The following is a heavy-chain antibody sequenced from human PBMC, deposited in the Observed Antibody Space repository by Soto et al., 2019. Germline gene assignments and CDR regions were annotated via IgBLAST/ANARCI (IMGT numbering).Heavy chain of an antibody. D-gene: IGHD1-26*01. V-gene: IGHV4-39*01. CDR1: GGSISSASDC. J-gene: IGHJ4*02. CDR3: ARHGWGSYSDYFDS. CDR2: ICYSGST. Sequence: QLQLQESGPRLLKPSETLSLTCTVSGGSISSASDCWGWIRQPPGKGLEWTGSICYSGSTYYNLALQGRVQISVDPSTNQFSLKVTSVTAADMAVYYCARHGWGSYSDYFDSWGQGTLVTVSS.